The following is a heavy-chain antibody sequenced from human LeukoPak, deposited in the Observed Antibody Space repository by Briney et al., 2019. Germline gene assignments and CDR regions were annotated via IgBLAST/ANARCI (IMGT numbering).Heavy chain of an antibody. D-gene: IGHD6-19*01. CDR3: VKSGGYGLIDY. V-gene: IGHV4-39*01. J-gene: IGHJ4*02. Sequence: PSETLSLTCTVSGGSISNSDYYWGWIRQPPGKGLEWIGSIYYSGSTYYNPSLKSRVTISVDTSKNQFSLRLSSVTAADTAMYYCVKSGGYGLIDYWGQGTLVTVSS. CDR1: GGSISNSDYY. CDR2: IYYSGST.